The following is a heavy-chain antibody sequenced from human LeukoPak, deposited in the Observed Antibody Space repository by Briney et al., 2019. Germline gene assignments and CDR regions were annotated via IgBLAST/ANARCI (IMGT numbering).Heavy chain of an antibody. CDR2: IYPGDSDT. CDR3: ARQLRYYYDSSGYYPRPFDI. V-gene: IGHV5-51*01. CDR1: GYSFTSYW. D-gene: IGHD3-22*01. Sequence: GESLKISCKGSGYSFTSYWIGWVRQMPGKGLEWMGIIYPGDSDTRYSPSFQGQVTISADKSISTAYLQWSSLKASDTAMYYCARQLRYYYDSSGYYPRPFDIWGHGTMVTVSS. J-gene: IGHJ3*02.